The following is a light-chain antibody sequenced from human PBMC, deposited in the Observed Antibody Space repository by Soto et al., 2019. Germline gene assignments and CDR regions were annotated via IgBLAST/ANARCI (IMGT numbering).Light chain of an antibody. Sequence: DIQMTQSPSTLSASVGDRVTITCRASQSISSWLAWYQQKPGKAPKLLIYKASSLESGVPSRFSGSESRTEFTLTISSLQPDDFATYYCQQYNSHPFTFGPGTKVDIK. J-gene: IGKJ3*01. CDR2: KAS. V-gene: IGKV1-5*03. CDR3: QQYNSHPFT. CDR1: QSISSW.